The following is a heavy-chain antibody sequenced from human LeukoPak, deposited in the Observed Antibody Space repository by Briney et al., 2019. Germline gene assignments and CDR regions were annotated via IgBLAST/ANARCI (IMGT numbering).Heavy chain of an antibody. D-gene: IGHD1-26*01. J-gene: IGHJ4*02. Sequence: SETLSLTCTVSGHSISTYYWSWIRQPPGKGLEWIGYVYYSGNTNLNPSLKSRVTLSIDTSKNQFSLKLSSVTAADTAVYYCARVGSGNFDSWGLGTLVTVSS. CDR1: GHSISTYY. CDR3: ARVGSGNFDS. CDR2: VYYSGNT. V-gene: IGHV4-59*01.